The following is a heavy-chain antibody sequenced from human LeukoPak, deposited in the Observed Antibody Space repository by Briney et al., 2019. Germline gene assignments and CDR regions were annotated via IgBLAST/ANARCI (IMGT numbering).Heavy chain of an antibody. D-gene: IGHD1-26*01. V-gene: IGHV4-59*01. CDR1: GGSISSYC. Sequence: SESLSLTWTVSGGSISSYCWGWVRLPGGRWLGWIGFIYYSGSTNYNPSLKGRVTISVDTSKNQFSLKLSSVTAADTAVYYRARATGSYYYFDYCGQGTLVTVSS. CDR2: IYYSGST. J-gene: IGHJ4*02. CDR3: ARATGSYYYFDY.